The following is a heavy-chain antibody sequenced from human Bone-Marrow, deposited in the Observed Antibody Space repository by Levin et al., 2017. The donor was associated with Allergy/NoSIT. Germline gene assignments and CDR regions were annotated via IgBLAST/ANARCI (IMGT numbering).Heavy chain of an antibody. CDR3: ARHPPDYGDSNWFDP. J-gene: IGHJ5*02. Sequence: ASVKVSCKGSGYTFTDYWISWVRQMPGKGLEWMGRIDPSDSNANYSPSFQDHVTISTDKSINTAYLQWSSLKASDTAMYYCARHPPDYGDSNWFDPWGQGTLVTVSS. D-gene: IGHD4-17*01. CDR2: IDPSDSNA. V-gene: IGHV5-10-1*01. CDR1: GYTFTDYW.